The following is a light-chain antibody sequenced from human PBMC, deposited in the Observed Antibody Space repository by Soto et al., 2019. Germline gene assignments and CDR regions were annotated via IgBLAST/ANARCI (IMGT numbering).Light chain of an antibody. CDR1: SSDVGGSNY. J-gene: IGLJ1*01. V-gene: IGLV2-14*01. CDR3: NSHASYTTFV. Sequence: QSALTQPASVSGSPGQSITISCTGTSSDVGGSNYVSWYQHHPGKAPKLMIYEVSNRPSGVSNRFSGSKSGNTASLTISGLQAEDEAHYYCNSHASYTTFVFGSGTKLTVL. CDR2: EVS.